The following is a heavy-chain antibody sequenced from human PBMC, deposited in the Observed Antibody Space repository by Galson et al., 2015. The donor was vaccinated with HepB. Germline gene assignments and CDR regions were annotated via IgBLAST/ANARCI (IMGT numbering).Heavy chain of an antibody. Sequence: SLRLSCAASGFTFSSYALHWVRQAPGKGLEWVAVISYDGSNKYYADSVKGRFTISRDNSKNTLYLQMNSLRAEDTAVYYCAREDYGGNGGPFDYWGQGTLVTVSS. J-gene: IGHJ4*02. CDR2: ISYDGSNK. CDR1: GFTFSSYA. D-gene: IGHD4-23*01. V-gene: IGHV3-30*04. CDR3: AREDYGGNGGPFDY.